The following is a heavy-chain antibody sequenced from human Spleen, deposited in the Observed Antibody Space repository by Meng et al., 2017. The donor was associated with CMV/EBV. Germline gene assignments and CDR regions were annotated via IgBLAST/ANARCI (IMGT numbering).Heavy chain of an antibody. J-gene: IGHJ4*02. Sequence: GESLKISCAASGFTFSSYWMSWVRQAPGKGLEWVANIKQDGSEKYYVDSVKGRFTISRDNAKNSMYLQMNSLRTEDTAIYYCARDVVRGEIDSWGQGTLVTVSS. CDR3: ARDVVRGEIDS. D-gene: IGHD3-10*01. CDR1: GFTFSSYW. CDR2: IKQDGSEK. V-gene: IGHV3-7*01.